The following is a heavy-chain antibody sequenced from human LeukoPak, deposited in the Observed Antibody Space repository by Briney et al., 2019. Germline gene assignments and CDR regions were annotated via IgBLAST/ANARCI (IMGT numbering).Heavy chain of an antibody. CDR3: ARYSSSWHY. D-gene: IGHD6-13*01. CDR2: TNYDGGEK. Sequence: PGGSQRLSCAASGFTFSSYWMSWVRQAPGKGLEWVANTNYDGGEKYYAGSVKGRFTISRDNAKNSLYLQMNSLRAEDTAVYYCARYSSSWHYWGQGTLVTVSS. CDR1: GFTFSSYW. J-gene: IGHJ4*02. V-gene: IGHV3-7*01.